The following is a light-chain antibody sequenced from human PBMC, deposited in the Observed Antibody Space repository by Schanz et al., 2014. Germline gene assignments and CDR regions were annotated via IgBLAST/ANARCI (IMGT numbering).Light chain of an antibody. Sequence: VMTQSPATLSVSPGESATLSCRASQSVSSNLAWFQQKPGQAPRLLIYGASTRATGIPARFSGSGSGTDFTLTISRLEPEDFAVYYCQHYGSSFGQGTKLEIK. V-gene: IGKV3-15*01. CDR2: GAS. CDR1: QSVSSN. J-gene: IGKJ2*01. CDR3: QHYGSS.